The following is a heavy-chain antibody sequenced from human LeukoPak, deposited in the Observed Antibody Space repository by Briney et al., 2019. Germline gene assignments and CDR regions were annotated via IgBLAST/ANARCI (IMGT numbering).Heavy chain of an antibody. Sequence: SETLSLACAVYGGSLSGYYWSWIRQPPGRGLEWIGEILLGGSTNYNPSLKSRVTMSLDTSRNQFSLKLSSVTAADTALYYCARAPYLSPSYWGQGTLVTASS. J-gene: IGHJ4*02. V-gene: IGHV4-34*12. CDR2: ILLGGST. CDR3: ARAPYLSPSY. D-gene: IGHD3-16*01. CDR1: GGSLSGYY.